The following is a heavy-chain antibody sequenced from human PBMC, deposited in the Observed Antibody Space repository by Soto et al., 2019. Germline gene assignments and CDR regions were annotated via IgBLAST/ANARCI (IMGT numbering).Heavy chain of an antibody. D-gene: IGHD3-3*01. V-gene: IGHV4-31*11. Sequence: QVQLQESGPGLVKPSQTLSLTCAVSGGSISGNGYYWNWIRQHPGKGLVWIGSISYSGRTFYSPSIKSRVATSLDTSKNQFSLKLSSVTAAAPAIYYCARGSIFGVVLNAFDIWGQGTMVAVSS. J-gene: IGHJ3*02. CDR3: ARGSIFGVVLNAFDI. CDR1: GGSISGNGYY. CDR2: ISYSGRT.